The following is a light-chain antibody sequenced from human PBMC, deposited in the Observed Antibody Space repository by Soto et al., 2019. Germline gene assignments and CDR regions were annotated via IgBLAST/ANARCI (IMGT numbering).Light chain of an antibody. CDR2: RNN. Sequence: QSVLTQPPSAYGTPGQMVTISCYGSSSNIGSNYVYWYQQLPGTAPKLLIYRNNQRPSGVPDRFSGSKSGTSASLAISGLRSEDEADYYCAAWDDSLSGYVFGTGTKVTVL. J-gene: IGLJ1*01. V-gene: IGLV1-47*01. CDR1: SSNIGSNY. CDR3: AAWDDSLSGYV.